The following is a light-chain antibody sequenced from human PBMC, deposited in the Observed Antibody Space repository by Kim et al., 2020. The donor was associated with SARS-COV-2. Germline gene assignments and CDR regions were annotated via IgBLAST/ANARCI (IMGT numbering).Light chain of an antibody. CDR2: DVT. Sequence: QSVTISCTGTSSDVGGYNYVSWYQQHPGKALKLMIYDVTKRPSGVPDRFSGSKSGNTASLTISGLQAEDEADYYCCSYAGSYTNYVFGTGTKVTVL. V-gene: IGLV2-11*01. CDR1: SSDVGGYNY. J-gene: IGLJ1*01. CDR3: CSYAGSYTNYV.